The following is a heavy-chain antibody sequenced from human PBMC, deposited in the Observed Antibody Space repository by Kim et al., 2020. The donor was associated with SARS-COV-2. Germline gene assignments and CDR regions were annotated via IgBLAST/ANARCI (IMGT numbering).Heavy chain of an antibody. CDR2: ISYDGSNK. V-gene: IGHV3-30*18. Sequence: GGSLRLSCAASGFTFSSYGMHWVRQAPGKGLEWVAVISYDGSNKYYADSVKGRFTISRDNSKNTLYLQMNSLRAEDTAVYYCAKDSDGQWRTYYYYYYG. CDR3: AKDSDGQWRTYYYYYYG. D-gene: IGHD6-19*01. J-gene: IGHJ6*01. CDR1: GFTFSSYG.